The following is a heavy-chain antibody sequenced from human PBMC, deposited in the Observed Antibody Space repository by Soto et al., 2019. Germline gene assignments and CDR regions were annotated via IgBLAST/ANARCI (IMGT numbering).Heavy chain of an antibody. CDR3: AKDLGGYSSSWFPDY. J-gene: IGHJ4*02. V-gene: IGHV3-53*05. Sequence: PGGSLRLSCAASGFTVSSNYMSWVRQAPGKGLEWVSVIYSGGSTYYADSVKGRFTISRDNSKNTLYLQMNSLRAEDTAVYYCAKDLGGYSSSWFPDYWGQGTLVTVSS. CDR1: GFTVSSNY. D-gene: IGHD6-13*01. CDR2: IYSGGST.